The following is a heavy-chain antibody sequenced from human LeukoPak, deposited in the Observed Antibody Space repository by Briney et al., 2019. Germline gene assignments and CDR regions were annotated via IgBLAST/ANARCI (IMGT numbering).Heavy chain of an antibody. CDR1: GGSISSGGYS. CDR2: IYHSGST. V-gene: IGHV4-30-2*01. CDR3: ARDATAMVTGFDY. Sequence: SETLSLTCAVSGGSISSGGYSLSWIRQPPGKGLEWIGYIYHSGSTYYNPSLKSRVTISVDRSKNQFSLKLSSVTAADTAVYYCARDATAMVTGFDYWGQGTLVTVSS. D-gene: IGHD5-18*01. J-gene: IGHJ4*02.